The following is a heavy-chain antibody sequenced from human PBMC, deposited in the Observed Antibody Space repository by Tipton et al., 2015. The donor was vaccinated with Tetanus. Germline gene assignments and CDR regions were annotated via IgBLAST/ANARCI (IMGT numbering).Heavy chain of an antibody. V-gene: IGHV3-21*01. CDR2: ISGISTYI. CDR1: GFPFSAYN. J-gene: IGHJ4*02. Sequence: LSLTCAASGFPFSAYNMNWVRQAPGKGLEWVSSISGISTYINYADSVKGRFTISRDNAENSLYLEMTNLTAEDTAIYYCARKGTAIPIDYWGQGTLVTVSS. CDR3: ARKGTAIPIDY. D-gene: IGHD2-21*02.